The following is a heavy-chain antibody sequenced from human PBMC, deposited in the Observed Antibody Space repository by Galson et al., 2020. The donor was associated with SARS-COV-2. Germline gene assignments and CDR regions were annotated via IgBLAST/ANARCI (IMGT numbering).Heavy chain of an antibody. CDR2: IYYSRST. D-gene: IGHD2-15*01. V-gene: IGHV4-59*08. J-gene: IGHJ3*02. Sequence: TLSLTCTVSGGSISSYCWSWIRQPPGKGLEWIGYIYYSRSTNYNPSLKSRVTISVDTSKNQFSLKLSSVTAADTAVYYCARHSHRHWPTVLHDGAFDIWGQGTMVTVSS. CDR1: GGSISSYC. CDR3: ARHSHRHWPTVLHDGAFDI.